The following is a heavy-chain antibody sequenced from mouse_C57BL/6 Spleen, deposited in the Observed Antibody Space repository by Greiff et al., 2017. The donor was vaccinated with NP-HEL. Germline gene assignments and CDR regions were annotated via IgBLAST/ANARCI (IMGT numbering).Heavy chain of an antibody. D-gene: IGHD4-1*01. V-gene: IGHV14-4*01. Sequence: VQLQQSGAELVRPGASVKLSCTASGFNIKDDYMHWVKQRPEQGLEWIGWIDPENGDTEYASKFQGKATITADTSSNTAYLQLSSLTSEDTAVYYCTPSLGLAYWGQGTLVTVSA. J-gene: IGHJ3*01. CDR2: IDPENGDT. CDR3: TPSLGLAY. CDR1: GFNIKDDY.